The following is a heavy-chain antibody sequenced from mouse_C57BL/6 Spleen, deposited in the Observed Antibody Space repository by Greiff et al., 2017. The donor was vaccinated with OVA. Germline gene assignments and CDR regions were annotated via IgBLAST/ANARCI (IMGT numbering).Heavy chain of an antibody. J-gene: IGHJ3*01. V-gene: IGHV6-6*01. Sequence: EVMLVESGGGLVQPGGSMKLSCAASGFTFSDAWMDWVRQSPEKGLEWVAEIRNKANNHATYYAESVKGRFTISRDDSKSSVYLQMNSLRAEDTGIYYCTLLIYYDYAAWFAYWGQGTLVTVSA. CDR2: IRNKANNHAT. CDR1: GFTFSDAW. CDR3: TLLIYYDYAAWFAY. D-gene: IGHD2-4*01.